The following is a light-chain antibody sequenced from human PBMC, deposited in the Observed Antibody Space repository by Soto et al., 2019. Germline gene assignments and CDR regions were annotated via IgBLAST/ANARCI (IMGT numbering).Light chain of an antibody. V-gene: IGKV1-5*01. CDR1: QSISNW. J-gene: IGKJ4*01. CDR3: QPYNNWPLT. Sequence: DIQMTHSPSTLSASVGDRVTITCRASQSISNWLAWYQQKPGKAPRLLIYDASSLESGVPSRFSGSGSGTEFTLTINSLQSEDFAVYYCQPYNNWPLTFGGGTKVDIK. CDR2: DAS.